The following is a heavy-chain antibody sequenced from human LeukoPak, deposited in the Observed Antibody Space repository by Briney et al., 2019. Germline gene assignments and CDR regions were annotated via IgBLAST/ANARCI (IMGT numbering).Heavy chain of an antibody. Sequence: GGSLRLSCAVSGFTFSSNWMHWVRQAPGKGLVWISRINGDGRIIEHAESVKGRFTISRNNADNTLHLQMNSLRAEDTAVYHCVREVGALGSFQHWGQGAPVTVSS. CDR1: GFTFSSNW. V-gene: IGHV3-74*03. CDR3: VREVGALGSFQH. CDR2: INGDGRII. J-gene: IGHJ1*01. D-gene: IGHD1-26*01.